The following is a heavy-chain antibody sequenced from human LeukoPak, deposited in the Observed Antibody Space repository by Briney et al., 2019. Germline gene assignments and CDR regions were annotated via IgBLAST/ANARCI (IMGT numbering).Heavy chain of an antibody. CDR2: IYSGGST. J-gene: IGHJ4*02. CDR3: ARAVVVVTATPPTTYYFDY. Sequence: GGSLRLSCAASGFTVSSNYMSWVRQAPGKGLEWVSVIYSGGSTYYADSVKGRSTISRDNSKNTLYLQMNSLRAEDTAVYYCARAVVVVTATPPTTYYFDYWGQGTLVTVSS. CDR1: GFTVSSNY. D-gene: IGHD2-21*02. V-gene: IGHV3-53*01.